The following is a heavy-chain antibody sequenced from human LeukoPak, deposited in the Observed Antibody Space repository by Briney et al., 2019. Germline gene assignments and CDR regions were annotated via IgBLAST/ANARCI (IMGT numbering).Heavy chain of an antibody. CDR2: IYYSGSS. Sequence: SETLSLTCTVSGGSISSYYWSWIRQPPGKGLEWIAYIYYSGSSNYNPSLKSRVTLSVDTSKNQFSLKLSSVTAADTAVYYCARGRRPPTSRYCSSTSCHRGWFDPWGQGTLVTVSS. J-gene: IGHJ5*02. CDR1: GGSISSYY. CDR3: ARGRRPPTSRYCSSTSCHRGWFDP. D-gene: IGHD2-2*01. V-gene: IGHV4-59*12.